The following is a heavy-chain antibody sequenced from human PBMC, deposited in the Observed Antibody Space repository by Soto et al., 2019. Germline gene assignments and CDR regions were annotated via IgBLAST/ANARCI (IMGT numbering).Heavy chain of an antibody. J-gene: IGHJ6*02. CDR1: GYTFTSYY. CDR3: ARDRFNHLGRGDHSKDCYYGMDV. CDR2: INPSGGST. V-gene: IGHV1-46*01. D-gene: IGHD3-10*01. Sequence: ASVKVSCKASGYTFTSYYMHWVRQAPGQGLEWMGIINPSGGSTSYAQKFQGRVTMTRDTSTSTVYMELSSLRSEDTAVYYCARDRFNHLGRGDHSKDCYYGMDVWGQGTTVTVAS.